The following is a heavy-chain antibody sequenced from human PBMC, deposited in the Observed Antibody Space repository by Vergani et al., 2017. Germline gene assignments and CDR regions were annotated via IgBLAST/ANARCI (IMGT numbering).Heavy chain of an antibody. V-gene: IGHV1-46*03. Sequence: QVPVVQSGAEVKKSGASVKVSCKTSGYTFSNHYMHWVRQAPGQGLEWMGIINPSGGHTNYAQKFQGRVTMTRDTSTSTVYMELSSLRSEDTAIYYCARGDYGILTGYRYWGQGTLVTVSA. CDR3: ARGDYGILTGYRY. CDR1: GYTFSNHY. J-gene: IGHJ4*02. D-gene: IGHD3-9*01. CDR2: INPSGGHT.